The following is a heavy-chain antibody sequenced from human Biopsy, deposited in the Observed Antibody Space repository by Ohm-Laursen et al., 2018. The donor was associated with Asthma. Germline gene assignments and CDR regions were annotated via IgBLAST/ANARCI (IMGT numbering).Heavy chain of an antibody. J-gene: IGHJ6*02. D-gene: IGHD1-7*01. CDR2: IIPIFGTA. Sequence: GSSVKVSCKASGGTFSSYAISWVRQAPGQGLEWMGGIIPIFGTANYAQKFQGRVTITADESTGTAYMELSSLRSEDTAVYYCARDPHNSYLASLRTKFNYYYYGMDVWGQGTTVTVSS. CDR1: GGTFSSYA. CDR3: ARDPHNSYLASLRTKFNYYYYGMDV. V-gene: IGHV1-69*01.